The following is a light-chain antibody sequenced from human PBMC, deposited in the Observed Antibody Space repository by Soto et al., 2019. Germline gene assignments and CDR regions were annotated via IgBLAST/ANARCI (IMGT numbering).Light chain of an antibody. V-gene: IGLV3-21*02. J-gene: IGLJ2*01. CDR1: NIRREN. CDR3: QVWASTGDPVV. Sequence: SYEVTHPPPVSTAPGDTPRMTFGGNNIRRENVQGYQQNPGQAPVLFVYDSSDRPSGIPGGSPGSKSGNTATLKIRRVDAGDEADYYCQVWASTGDPVVFAGWTK. CDR2: DSS.